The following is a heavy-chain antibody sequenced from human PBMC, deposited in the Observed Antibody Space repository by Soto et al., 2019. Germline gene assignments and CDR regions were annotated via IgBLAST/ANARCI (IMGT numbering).Heavy chain of an antibody. D-gene: IGHD2-15*01. CDR1: GGTFSSYA. CDR2: IIPIFGTA. CDR3: ARTQENMCSGGSCYFFPLRY. Sequence: QVQLVQSGAEVKKPGSSVNVSCKASGGTFSSYAISWVRQAPGQGLEWMGGIIPIFGTANYAQKFQGRVTITADESTSTAYRELSSLRSEDTAVYYCARTQENMCSGGSCYFFPLRYWGQGTLVTVSS. V-gene: IGHV1-69*01. J-gene: IGHJ4*02.